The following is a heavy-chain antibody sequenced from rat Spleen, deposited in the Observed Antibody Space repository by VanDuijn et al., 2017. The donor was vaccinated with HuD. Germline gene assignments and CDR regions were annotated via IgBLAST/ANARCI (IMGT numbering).Heavy chain of an antibody. CDR1: GFSLTSNS. J-gene: IGHJ3*01. CDR3: TGGFAY. CDR2: IWGDGST. Sequence: QVQLKESGPGLVQPSQTLSLTCTVSGFSLTSNSVHWVRQPPGKGLEWMGGIWGDGSTDYNSALKSRLSISRDTSKSQVFLKMNSLQTDDTAIYFCTGGFAYWGQGTLVTVSS. V-gene: IGHV2-1*01.